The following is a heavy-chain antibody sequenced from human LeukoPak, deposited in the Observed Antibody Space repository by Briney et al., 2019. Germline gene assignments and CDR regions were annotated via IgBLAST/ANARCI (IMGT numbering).Heavy chain of an antibody. D-gene: IGHD3-10*01. J-gene: IGHJ4*02. Sequence: PSETLSLTCTVSGGSIGSYFWTWIRQPPGKALEWIGYVYSSGITNYNPSLKSRVTISVDTSKNQFSLRVTSVTAADTAVYFCARESWDTMVRGAVFDYWGLGTLVAVSS. CDR1: GGSIGSYF. V-gene: IGHV4-59*01. CDR3: ARESWDTMVRGAVFDY. CDR2: VYSSGIT.